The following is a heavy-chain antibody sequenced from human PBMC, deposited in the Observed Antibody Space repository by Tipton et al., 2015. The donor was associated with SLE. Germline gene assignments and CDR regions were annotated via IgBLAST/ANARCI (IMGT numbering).Heavy chain of an antibody. D-gene: IGHD5/OR15-5a*01. V-gene: IGHV4-38-2*02. CDR1: GDSFSSGYY. J-gene: IGHJ4*02. CDR2: AYHSGST. Sequence: TLSLTCTVSGDSFSSGYYWGWIRQPPGKGLEWIGIAYHSGSTYYNPSLESRVTISIDTSKNQFSLKLTSVTAADTAVYFCARDRSSVSDWGQGTQVIVSP. CDR3: ARDRSSVSD.